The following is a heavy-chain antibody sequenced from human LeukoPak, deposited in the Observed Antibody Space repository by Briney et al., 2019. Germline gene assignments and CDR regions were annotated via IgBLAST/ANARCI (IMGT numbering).Heavy chain of an antibody. CDR1: GFTFSSYA. J-gene: IGHJ6*03. V-gene: IGHV3-23*01. CDR3: AKLLTGRYYYYYMDV. Sequence: GGSLRLSCAASGFTFSSYAMSWVRQAPGKGLEWVSAISGSGGSTYYADSVKGRFTISRDNSKNTLYLQMNSLRAEDTAVYYCAKLLTGRYYYYYMDVWGKGTTVTISS. D-gene: IGHD3-9*01. CDR2: ISGSGGST.